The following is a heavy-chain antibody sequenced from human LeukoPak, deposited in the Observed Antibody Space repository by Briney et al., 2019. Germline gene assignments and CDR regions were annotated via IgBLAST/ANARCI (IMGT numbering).Heavy chain of an antibody. J-gene: IGHJ5*02. CDR2: IIPIFGTA. CDR1: GGTFSSYT. Sequence: RSSVKVSCKASGGTFSSYTISWVRQAPGQGLEWMGGIIPIFGTANYAQKFQGRVTITADESTSTAYMELSSLRSEDTAVYYCARANPPYYDFWSGYPWYYNWFDPWGQGTLVTVSS. V-gene: IGHV1-69*01. CDR3: ARANPPYYDFWSGYPWYYNWFDP. D-gene: IGHD3-3*01.